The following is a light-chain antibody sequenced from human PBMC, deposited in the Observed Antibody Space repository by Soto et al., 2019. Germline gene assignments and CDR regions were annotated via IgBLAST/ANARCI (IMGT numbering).Light chain of an antibody. V-gene: IGLV2-14*01. CDR3: SSHTSSRTRV. CDR2: DVN. J-gene: IGLJ3*02. CDR1: SSDVGGYNY. Sequence: QSALTQPASVSASPGQSITISCTGTSSDVGGYNYVSWYQQHPGKAPKLIIFDVNNRPSGVSNRFSGSKSGNTASLTISGLQAEDEAHYYCSSHTSSRTRVFGEGTKLTVL.